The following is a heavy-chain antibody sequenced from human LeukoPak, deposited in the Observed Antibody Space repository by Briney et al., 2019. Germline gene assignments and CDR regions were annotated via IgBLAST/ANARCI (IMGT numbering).Heavy chain of an antibody. CDR1: GFTFTSSA. D-gene: IGHD3-3*01. CDR2: IVVGSGNT. CDR3: AAAGLRYDSWSGTSFWSRFDP. J-gene: IGHJ5*02. V-gene: IGHV1-58*02. Sequence: VASVKVSCKASGFTFTSSAMQWVRQARGQRLEWIGWIVVGSGNTNYAQKFQERVTITRDMSTSTAYMELSSLRSEDTAVYYCAAAGLRYDSWSGTSFWSRFDPWGQGTLVTVSS.